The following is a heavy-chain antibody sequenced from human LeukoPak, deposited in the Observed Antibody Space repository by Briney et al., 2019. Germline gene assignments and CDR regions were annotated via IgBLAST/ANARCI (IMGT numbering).Heavy chain of an antibody. J-gene: IGHJ6*03. CDR2: IYHSGST. Sequence: SETLSLICTVSGYSISSGYYWGWIRQPPGKGLEWIGSIYHSGSTYYNPSLKSRVTISVDTSKNQFSLKLSSVTAADTAVYYCALNYMDVWGKGTTVTVSS. CDR1: GYSISSGYY. V-gene: IGHV4-38-2*02. CDR3: ALNYMDV.